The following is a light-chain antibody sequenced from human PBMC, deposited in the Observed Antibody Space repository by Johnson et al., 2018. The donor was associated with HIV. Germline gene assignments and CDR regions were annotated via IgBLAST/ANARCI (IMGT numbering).Light chain of an antibody. J-gene: IGLJ1*01. CDR2: DNH. V-gene: IGLV1-51*01. CDR1: SSNIVNIY. CDR3: GTWDSSLSAGV. Sequence: QSVLTQPPSVSAAPGQKVTISCSASSSNIVNIYISWYQHLPGTVPKLLIYDNHKRPSGIPDRFSGSKSDTSATLGITGLQTGDGADYYCGTWDSSLSAGVFGTGTKVTVL.